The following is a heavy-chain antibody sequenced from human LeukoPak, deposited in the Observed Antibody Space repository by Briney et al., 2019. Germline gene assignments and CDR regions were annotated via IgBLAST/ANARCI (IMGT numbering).Heavy chain of an antibody. D-gene: IGHD1-26*01. CDR3: ARGGSYYPNYYYYYMDV. Sequence: SETLSLTCTVSGGSISSYYWSWIRQPPGKGLEWIGYIYYSGSTNYNPSLKSRVTISVDTSKNQFSLKLSSVTAADTAVYYCARGGSYYPNYYYYYMDVWGKGTTVTVSS. CDR2: IYYSGST. J-gene: IGHJ6*03. CDR1: GGSISSYY. V-gene: IGHV4-59*01.